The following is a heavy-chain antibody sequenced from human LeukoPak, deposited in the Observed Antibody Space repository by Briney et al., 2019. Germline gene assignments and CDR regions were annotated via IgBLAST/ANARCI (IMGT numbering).Heavy chain of an antibody. J-gene: IGHJ4*02. CDR2: INPNSGGT. CDR1: GYTFTGYY. CDR3: AREYTGLDY. V-gene: IGHV1-2*06. Sequence: ASVTVSCTASGYTFTGYYMHWVRQAPGQGLEWMGRINPNSGGTNYAQKFQGRVTMTRDTSTSTAYMELSRLRSDDTAVYYCAREYTGLDYWGQGTLVTVSS. D-gene: IGHD1-1*01.